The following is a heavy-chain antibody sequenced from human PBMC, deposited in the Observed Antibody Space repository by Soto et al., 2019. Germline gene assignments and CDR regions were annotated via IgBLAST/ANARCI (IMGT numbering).Heavy chain of an antibody. D-gene: IGHD4-17*01. CDR1: GGSFSGYY. V-gene: IGHV4-34*01. CDR3: ARVNTVTYFGY. J-gene: IGHJ4*02. Sequence: SETLSLTCAVYGGSFSGYYWSWIRQPPGKGLEWIGEINHSGSTNYNPSLKSQVTISVDTSKNQFSLKLSSVTAADTAVYYCARVNTVTYFGYWGQGTLVTVSS. CDR2: INHSGST.